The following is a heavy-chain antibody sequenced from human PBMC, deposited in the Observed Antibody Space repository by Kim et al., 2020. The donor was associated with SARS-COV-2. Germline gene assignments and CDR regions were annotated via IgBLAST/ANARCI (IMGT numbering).Heavy chain of an antibody. Sequence: SETLSLTCAVSGGSISSGGYSWSWIRQPPGKGLEWIGYIYHSGSTYYNPSLKSRVTISVDRSKNQFSLKLSSVTAADTAVYYCARDWGGHVAFDIWGQGTMVTVSS. CDR3: ARDWGGHVAFDI. V-gene: IGHV4-30-2*01. D-gene: IGHD2-21*01. J-gene: IGHJ3*02. CDR2: IYHSGST. CDR1: GGSISSGGYS.